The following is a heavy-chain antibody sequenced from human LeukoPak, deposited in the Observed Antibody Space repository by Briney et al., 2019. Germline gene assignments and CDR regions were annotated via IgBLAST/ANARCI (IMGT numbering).Heavy chain of an antibody. CDR1: GVSIRGYY. CDR3: ARDAGYNWNHNWFDP. J-gene: IGHJ5*02. D-gene: IGHD1-20*01. CDR2: IHDSGTT. Sequence: SETLSLTCTVSGVSIRGYYWSWIRQPPGKGLEWIGYIHDSGTTNYNPSLKSRVSISVDASKNQVYLKLSSVTAADTAVYYCARDAGYNWNHNWFDPWGQGTLVTVSS. V-gene: IGHV4-59*01.